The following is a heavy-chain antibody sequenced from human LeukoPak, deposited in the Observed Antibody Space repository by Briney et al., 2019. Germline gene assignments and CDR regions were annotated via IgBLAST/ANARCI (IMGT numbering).Heavy chain of an antibody. V-gene: IGHV3-30*04. CDR1: GFTFSSYA. CDR3: ARSGLPTDVVVPAAMLYYYYGMDV. CDR2: ISYDGSNK. J-gene: IGHJ6*04. Sequence: PGGSLRLSCAASGFTFSSYAMHWVRQAPGKGLEWVAVISYDGSNKYYADSVKGRFTIPRDNSKNTLYLQMNSLRAEDTAVYYCARSGLPTDVVVPAAMLYYYYGMDVWGKGTAVTVSS. D-gene: IGHD2-2*01.